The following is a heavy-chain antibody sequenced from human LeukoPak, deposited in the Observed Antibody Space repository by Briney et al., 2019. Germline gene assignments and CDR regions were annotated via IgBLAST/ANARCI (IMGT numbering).Heavy chain of an antibody. CDR3: ARGPRGSYYLDAFDI. V-gene: IGHV3-7*01. J-gene: IGHJ3*02. D-gene: IGHD1-26*01. CDR1: GFTFSSYW. CDR2: IKQDGSEK. Sequence: GGSLRLSCAASGFTFSSYWMSWVRQAPGKGLEWVANIKQDGSEKYYVDSVKGRFTISRDNAKNSLYLQMNSLRAEDTAVYYCARGPRGSYYLDAFDIWGQGTMVTVSS.